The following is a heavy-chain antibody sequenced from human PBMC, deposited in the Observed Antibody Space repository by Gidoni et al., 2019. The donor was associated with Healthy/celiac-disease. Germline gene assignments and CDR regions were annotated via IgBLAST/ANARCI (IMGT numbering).Heavy chain of an antibody. V-gene: IGHV1-46*01. CDR2: INPSGGST. Sequence: QVQLVQSGAEVKKPGASVKVSCKASGYTFTSYYMHWVRQAPGQGLEWMGIINPSGGSTSYAQKFQGRVTMTRDTSTSTVYMELSSLRSEDTAVYYCARTRRSGYYDDRRNDAFDIWGQGTMVTVSS. CDR3: ARTRRSGYYDDRRNDAFDI. CDR1: GYTFTSYY. D-gene: IGHD3-22*01. J-gene: IGHJ3*02.